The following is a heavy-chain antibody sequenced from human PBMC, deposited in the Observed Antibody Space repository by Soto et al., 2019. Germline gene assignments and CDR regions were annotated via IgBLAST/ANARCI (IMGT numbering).Heavy chain of an antibody. D-gene: IGHD3-22*01. V-gene: IGHV3-66*01. Sequence: LRLSCAASGFTVSSNYMSWVRQAPGKGLEWVSVIYSGGSTYYADSVKGRFTISRDNSKNTLYLQMNSLRAEDTAVYYCARNGDSSDYRGWFDPWGQGTLVTVSS. CDR1: GFTVSSNY. J-gene: IGHJ5*02. CDR2: IYSGGST. CDR3: ARNGDSSDYRGWFDP.